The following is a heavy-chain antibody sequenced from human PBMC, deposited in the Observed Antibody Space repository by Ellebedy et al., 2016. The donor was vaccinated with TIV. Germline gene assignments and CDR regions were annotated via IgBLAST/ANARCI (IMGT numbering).Heavy chain of an antibody. V-gene: IGHV3-21*01. J-gene: IGHJ4*02. CDR3: ATDTPGVEDFDY. Sequence: GESLKISXVTSGFTFSRHSMAWVRQAPGKGLEWVSFISSGSNFKYYADSVKGRFTISRDNAKNSLYLQMNSLRAEDTAVYYCATDTPGVEDFDYWGQGTLVTVSS. CDR1: GFTFSRHS. CDR2: ISSGSNFK. D-gene: IGHD2-15*01.